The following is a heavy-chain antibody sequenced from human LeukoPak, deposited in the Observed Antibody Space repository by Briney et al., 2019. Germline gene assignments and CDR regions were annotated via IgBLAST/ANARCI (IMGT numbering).Heavy chain of an antibody. Sequence: PGGSLRLSCAASGCTFSSYWMHWVRQAPGKGLVWVSLINSDGSSRNYADSVKGRFTISRDNAKNTLYLQMNSLRVEDTAVYYCARDQYDYWGQGTLVTVSS. J-gene: IGHJ4*02. CDR3: ARDQYDY. D-gene: IGHD4-11*01. V-gene: IGHV3-74*01. CDR2: INSDGSSR. CDR1: GCTFSSYW.